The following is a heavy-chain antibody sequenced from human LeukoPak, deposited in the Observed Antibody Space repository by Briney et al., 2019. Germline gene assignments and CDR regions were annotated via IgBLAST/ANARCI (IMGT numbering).Heavy chain of an antibody. V-gene: IGHV1-2*02. Sequence: ASVKVSCKASGYTFTGYYMHWVRQAPGQGLEWMGWINPNSGGTNYAQKFQGRVTMTRDTSISTAYMELSRLRSDDTAVYYCARSRPNYCSSTSCYTIGYWGQGTLVTVSS. CDR1: GYTFTGYY. J-gene: IGHJ4*02. D-gene: IGHD2-2*02. CDR3: ARSRPNYCSSTSCYTIGY. CDR2: INPNSGGT.